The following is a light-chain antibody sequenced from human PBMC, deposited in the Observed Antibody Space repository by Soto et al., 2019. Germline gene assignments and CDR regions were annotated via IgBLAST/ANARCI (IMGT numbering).Light chain of an antibody. CDR3: QQYNNWPPYT. CDR1: QSVNSN. CDR2: GAS. V-gene: IGKV3-15*01. J-gene: IGKJ2*01. Sequence: EIVMTQSPATLSVSPGERATLSCRASQSVNSNLAWYQQKPGQAPRLLIYGASTRATGIPARFSGSGSGTECTLTISSLQSEDFAVYYCQQYNNWPPYTFGQGTKLEIK.